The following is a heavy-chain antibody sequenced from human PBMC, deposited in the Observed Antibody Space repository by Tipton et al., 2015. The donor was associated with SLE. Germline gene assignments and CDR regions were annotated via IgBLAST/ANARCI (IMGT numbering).Heavy chain of an antibody. J-gene: IGHJ4*02. CDR2: VIPIFGTA. CDR3: ARLVGATTGASFDY. D-gene: IGHD1-26*01. CDR1: GGTFSSYA. V-gene: IGHV1-69*01. Sequence: LVQSGAEVKKPGSSVKVSCKASGGTFSSYAISWVRQAPGHGLEWMGGVIPIFGTANYAQKFQGRVTITADESTSTAYMELSSLRSEDTAVYYCARLVGATTGASFDYWGQGTLVTVSS.